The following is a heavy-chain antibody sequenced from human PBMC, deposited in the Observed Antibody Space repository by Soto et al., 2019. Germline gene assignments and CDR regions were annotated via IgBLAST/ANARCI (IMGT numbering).Heavy chain of an antibody. CDR1: GSTFSSYW. J-gene: IGHJ5*02. V-gene: IGHV3-7*03. Sequence: EVQLVESGGGLVQPGGSLRLSCAASGSTFSSYWMSWVRQAPGKGLEWVANIKQDGSEKYYVDSVKGRFTVSRDNAKNSLYLQMNSLRAEDTAVYYCARVGQWLVSWFDPWGQGTLVTVSS. CDR3: ARVGQWLVSWFDP. CDR2: IKQDGSEK. D-gene: IGHD6-19*01.